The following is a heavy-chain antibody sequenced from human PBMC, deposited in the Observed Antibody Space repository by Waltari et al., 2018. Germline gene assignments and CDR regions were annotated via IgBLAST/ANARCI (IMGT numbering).Heavy chain of an antibody. D-gene: IGHD2-21*02. J-gene: IGHJ5*02. CDR3: ARGGGGDWEWFDP. CDR1: GGSISGFY. V-gene: IGHV4-59*01. CDR2: IYYTGST. Sequence: QVQLQESGPSLLKPSETLSLICTVSGGSISGFYWSWVRQPPGKGLDGIGYIYYTGSTNCNPSLKSRVTMSVDTSKNQCSLKLSSVTAADTAFYYCARGGGGDWEWFDPWGQGTLVTVSS.